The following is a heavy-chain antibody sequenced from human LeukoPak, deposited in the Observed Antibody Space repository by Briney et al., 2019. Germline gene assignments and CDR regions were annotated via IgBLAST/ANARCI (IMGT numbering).Heavy chain of an antibody. CDR1: GGSVSSGSYY. V-gene: IGHV4-61*01. J-gene: IGHJ5*02. D-gene: IGHD1-7*01. CDR2: IYYIGST. CDR3: ARYNWNFGLDP. Sequence: PSETLSLTCTVSGGSVSSGSYYWNWIRQPPGKGLEWIGYIYYIGSTNYNPSLKSRVTISADKSKDQFSLNLISVTAADTAVYYCARYNWNFGLDPWGQGTLVTVSS.